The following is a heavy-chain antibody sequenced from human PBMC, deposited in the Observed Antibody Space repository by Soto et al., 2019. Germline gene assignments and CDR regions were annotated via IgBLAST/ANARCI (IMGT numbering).Heavy chain of an antibody. Sequence: EVQLVESGGGWVQPGRSLRLSCVASGFTINDYAMHWVRQAPGKGLEWVSGISWDSGTIGYGDSVKGRFTISRDNAKSSLYMQMNSLRPEDTALYFCTRAPPDYYGSGRSLWPGFDYWGQGTLVSVSS. CDR2: ISWDSGTI. J-gene: IGHJ4*02. CDR3: TRAPPDYYGSGRSLWPGFDY. D-gene: IGHD3-10*01. CDR1: GFTINDYA. V-gene: IGHV3-9*01.